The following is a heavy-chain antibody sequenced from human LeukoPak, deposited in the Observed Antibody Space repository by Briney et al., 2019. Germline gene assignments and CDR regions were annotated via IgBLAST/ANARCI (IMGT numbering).Heavy chain of an antibody. J-gene: IGHJ4*02. Sequence: PGGSLRLSCAASGFTFSSYAMSWVRQAPGKGLEWVSGILDSGYSTYYANSVKGRFTISRDNSKNTLYLQMNSLRAEDTAVYYCARASGSYDYWGQGTLVTVSS. D-gene: IGHD1-26*01. CDR3: ARASGSYDY. CDR2: ILDSGYST. CDR1: GFTFSSYA. V-gene: IGHV3-23*01.